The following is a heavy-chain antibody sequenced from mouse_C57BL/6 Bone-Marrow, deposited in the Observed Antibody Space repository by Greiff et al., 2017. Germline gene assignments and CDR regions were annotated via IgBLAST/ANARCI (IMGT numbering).Heavy chain of an antibody. CDR3: ARVTTVVAPYYFDY. D-gene: IGHD1-1*01. V-gene: IGHV1-50*01. CDR2: IDPSDSYT. J-gene: IGHJ2*01. Sequence: QVQLQQPGAGFLKPGASVRLSSKAPGYTFPSYWMRWVKQRPGQGLGGIGEIDPSDSYTNYNQKFKGKSTLTVDTASSTAYMKRSSLTSEDSAVYYCARVTTVVAPYYFDYWGQGTTLTVSS. CDR1: GYTFPSYW.